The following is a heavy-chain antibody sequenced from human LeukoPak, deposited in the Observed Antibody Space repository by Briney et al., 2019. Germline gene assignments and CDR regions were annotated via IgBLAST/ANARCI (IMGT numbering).Heavy chain of an antibody. D-gene: IGHD1-26*01. V-gene: IGHV4-59*08. Sequence: PSETLSLTCAVHGGSFSGYYWSWIRQPPGKGLEWIGYIYYSGSTNYNPSLKSRVTISVDTSKNQFSLKLSSVTAADTAVYYCARHGGSIVGASWFDPWGQGTLVTVSS. CDR2: IYYSGST. CDR3: ARHGGSIVGASWFDP. J-gene: IGHJ5*02. CDR1: GGSFSGYY.